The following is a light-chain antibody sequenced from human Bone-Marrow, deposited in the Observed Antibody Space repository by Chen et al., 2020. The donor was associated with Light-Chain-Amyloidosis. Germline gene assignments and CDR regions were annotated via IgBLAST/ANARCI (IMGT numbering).Light chain of an antibody. CDR2: EDD. V-gene: IGLV6-57*01. J-gene: IGLJ3*02. Sequence: NFMLTQPPSVSESPGKTVIISCTRSSGSNATNYVQWYQQRPGSSPTTVIYEDDQRPSGVPDRFSGSIDRSSNSASLTISGLKTEDEADYYCQSYQGSSQGVFGGGTKLTVL. CDR1: SGSNATNY. CDR3: QSYQGSSQGV.